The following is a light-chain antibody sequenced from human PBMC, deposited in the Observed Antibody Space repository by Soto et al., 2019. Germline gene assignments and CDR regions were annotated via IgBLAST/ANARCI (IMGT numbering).Light chain of an antibody. CDR2: DNT. J-gene: IGLJ2*01. CDR1: ISNIGSNY. Sequence: QAVVTRPPSVSAAPGQQVTISCSGSISNIGSNYVSWYQQLPGTAPKVLIYDNTKRPSGIPDRLSGSKSGTSATLGITGLQTGDEADYYCGTWDSSLSAVVFGGGTKLTVL. CDR3: GTWDSSLSAVV. V-gene: IGLV1-51*01.